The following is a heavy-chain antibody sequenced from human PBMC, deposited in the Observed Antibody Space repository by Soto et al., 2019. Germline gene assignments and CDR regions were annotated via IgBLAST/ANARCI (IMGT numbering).Heavy chain of an antibody. V-gene: IGHV4-30-2*01. D-gene: IGHD3-10*01. CDR3: ARFPLWFGELDD. Sequence: QLQLQESGSGLVRPSQTLSLTCTVSGASIGSGSDSWNWIRQPPGKGQEWIGDLHHSGDTYFNPSPRRRVSISVARSNNLFSLKPISVTAADTAVYSCARFPLWFGELDDWGQGALVTVSS. CDR1: GASIGSGSDS. CDR2: LHHSGDT. J-gene: IGHJ4*02.